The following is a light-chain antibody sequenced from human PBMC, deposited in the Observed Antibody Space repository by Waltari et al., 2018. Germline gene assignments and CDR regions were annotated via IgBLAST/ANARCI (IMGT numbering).Light chain of an antibody. CDR2: GQD. J-gene: IGLJ2*01. CDR1: SLRRYS. V-gene: IGLV3-19*01. CDR3: LSRAISSTRF. Sequence: SSELTQDPTVSVALGQTVRITCQGDSLRRYSASWYQQRPGQAPVLVFYGQDNRPSGIPDRFAGSTSGDTATLTITGTQAEDEADYYWLSRAISSTRFFGGGTRLTV.